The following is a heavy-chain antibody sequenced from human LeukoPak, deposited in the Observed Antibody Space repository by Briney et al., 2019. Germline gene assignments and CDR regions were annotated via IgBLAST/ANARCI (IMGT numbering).Heavy chain of an antibody. V-gene: IGHV4-4*07. CDR1: GGSISSYY. Sequence: SETLSLTCTVSGGSISSYYWSWIRQPAGKGLEWIGRIYTSGSTNYNPSLKSRVTMSVDTSKNQFSLKLSSVTAADTAVYYRARDKPYCSGGSCYSSWGQRTLVTVSS. CDR2: IYTSGST. CDR3: ARDKPYCSGGSCYSS. D-gene: IGHD2-15*01. J-gene: IGHJ4*02.